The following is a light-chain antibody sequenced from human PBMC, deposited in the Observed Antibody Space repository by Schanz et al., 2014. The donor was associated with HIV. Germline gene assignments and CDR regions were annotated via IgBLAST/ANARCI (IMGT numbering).Light chain of an antibody. J-gene: IGLJ2*01. V-gene: IGLV3-27*01. Sequence: SYELTQPSSVSVSPGQTARITCSGDVLAKKYVRWFQQKPGQAPVLVIYKDSERPSGIPERFSGSNSGNTATLTISGTQAMDEADYYCQAWDSPYVVFGGGTKLTVL. CDR2: KDS. CDR3: QAWDSPYVV. CDR1: VLAKKY.